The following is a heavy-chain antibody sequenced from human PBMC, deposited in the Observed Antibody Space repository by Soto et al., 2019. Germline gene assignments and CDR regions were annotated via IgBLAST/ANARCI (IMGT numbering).Heavy chain of an antibody. CDR2: INHSGST. D-gene: IGHD1-26*01. CDR3: AGRWNYYYGMDV. V-gene: IGHV4-34*01. J-gene: IGHJ6*02. CDR1: AGSFRGHH. Sequence: ETLSLTCAFYAGSFRGHHWSRLRQHPGKGLEGIGEINHSGSTNNNPSLKSRVTISVDTSKNQFSLNLTSVTAADTAVYYCAGRWNYYYGMDVWGQGTTVTVSS.